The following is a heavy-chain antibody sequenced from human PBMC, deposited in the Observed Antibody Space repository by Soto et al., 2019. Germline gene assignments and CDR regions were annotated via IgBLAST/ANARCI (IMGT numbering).Heavy chain of an antibody. CDR1: GGSIISNNHY. CDR3: ARRSTISRGFDY. Sequence: QLQLRESGPGLVKPSETLSLTCTVSGGSIISNNHYWGWIRQPPGKGVEWIGNIYYSSTTYYNPSLKSRVTMSVDTSKGQFSLKLSSMTAADTAVYFCARRSTISRGFDYWGQGTLVTVSS. V-gene: IGHV4-39*01. J-gene: IGHJ4*02. CDR2: IYYSSTT. D-gene: IGHD3-9*01.